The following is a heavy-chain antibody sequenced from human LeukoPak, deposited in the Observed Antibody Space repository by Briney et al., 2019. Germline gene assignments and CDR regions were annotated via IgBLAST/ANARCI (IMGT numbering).Heavy chain of an antibody. D-gene: IGHD3-22*01. J-gene: IGHJ5*02. Sequence: GESLRISCKGSGYSFTNYWIGWVRQMPGKGLEWMGIIYPGDSDTRYSPSFQGQVTISADKSISTAYLQWSSLKASDIAMYYCARHHPINDYDSSGYYFDHWGQGTLVTVSS. CDR1: GYSFTNYW. V-gene: IGHV5-51*01. CDR2: IYPGDSDT. CDR3: ARHHPINDYDSSGYYFDH.